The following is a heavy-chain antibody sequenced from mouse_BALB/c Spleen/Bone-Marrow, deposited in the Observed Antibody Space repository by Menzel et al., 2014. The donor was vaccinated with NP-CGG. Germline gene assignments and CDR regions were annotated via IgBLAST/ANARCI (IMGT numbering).Heavy chain of an antibody. J-gene: IGHJ4*01. V-gene: IGHV5-4*02. D-gene: IGHD2-1*01. CDR2: ISDGGSYT. Sequence: EVMLVASGGGLVKPGGSLKLSCAASGFTFSDYYMYWVRQTPEKRLEWVATISDGGSYTYYPDSVKGRFTISRDNAKNNLYLQMSSLKSEDTAMYYCARDGNYYAMDYWGQGTSVTVSS. CDR1: GFTFSDYY. CDR3: ARDGNYYAMDY.